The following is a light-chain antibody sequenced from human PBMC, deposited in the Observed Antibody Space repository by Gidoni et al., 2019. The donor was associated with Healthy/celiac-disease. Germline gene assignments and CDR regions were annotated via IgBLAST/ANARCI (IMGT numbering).Light chain of an antibody. CDR3: MQDAQDRYT. J-gene: IGKJ2*01. V-gene: IGKV2D-26*01. Sequence: EIVMTQTPLSLSITPGEQASISCRSSQSLLHSDGYTYLYWFLQKARPVSMLLIYEVSNRFSGVPDRFSGSGSGTDFTLKISLVEAEDVGVDYCMQDAQDRYTFGQGTKLEIK. CDR1: QSLLHSDGYTY. CDR2: EVS.